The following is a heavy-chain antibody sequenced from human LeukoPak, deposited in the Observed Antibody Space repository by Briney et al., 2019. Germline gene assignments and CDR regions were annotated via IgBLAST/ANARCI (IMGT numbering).Heavy chain of an antibody. J-gene: IGHJ6*04. CDR2: IYYTGRT. V-gene: IGHV4-59*12. CDR1: GGSITSNY. D-gene: IGHD3-10*01. Sequence: SETLSLTCTVSGGSITSNYWSWIRQPPGKGLEWIGYIYYTGRTNCNPSLKSRVTISVDTSKNQFSLKLSSVTAADTAVYYCARGRRFGELLYGMDVWGKGTTVTVSS. CDR3: ARGRRFGELLYGMDV.